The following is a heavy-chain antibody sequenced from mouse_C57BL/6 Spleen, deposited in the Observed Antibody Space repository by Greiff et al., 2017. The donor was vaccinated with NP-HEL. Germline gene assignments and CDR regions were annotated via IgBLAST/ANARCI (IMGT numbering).Heavy chain of an antibody. V-gene: IGHV2-9-1*01. CDR3: ARNGLLRNYAMDY. CDR2: IWTGGGT. CDR1: GFSLTSYA. J-gene: IGHJ4*01. Sequence: VKVVESGPGLVAPSQSLSITCTVSGFSLTSYAISWVRQPPGKGLEWLGVIWTGGGTNYNSALKSRLSISKDNSKSQVFLKMNSLQTDDTARYYCARNGLLRNYAMDYWGQGTSVTVSS. D-gene: IGHD1-1*01.